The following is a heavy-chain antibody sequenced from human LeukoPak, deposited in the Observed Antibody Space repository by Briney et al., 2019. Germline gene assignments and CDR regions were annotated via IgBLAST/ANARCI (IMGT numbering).Heavy chain of an antibody. Sequence: SETLSLTCTVSGGSISSSSYYWGWIRQPPGKGLEWIGSIYYSGSTYYNPSLKSRVTISVDTSKNLFSLKLSSVTAADTAVYYCARLNRYGSGRCLDYWGQGTLVTVSS. CDR3: ARLNRYGSGRCLDY. D-gene: IGHD3-10*01. J-gene: IGHJ4*02. CDR1: GGSISSSSYY. CDR2: IYYSGST. V-gene: IGHV4-39*07.